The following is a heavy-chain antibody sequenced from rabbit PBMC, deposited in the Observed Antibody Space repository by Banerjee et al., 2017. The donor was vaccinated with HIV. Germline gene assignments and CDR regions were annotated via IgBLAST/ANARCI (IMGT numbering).Heavy chain of an antibody. D-gene: IGHD1-1*01. CDR1: GFSFSSTYW. V-gene: IGHV1S45*01. CDR2: IDAGSTGNP. CDR3: ARGNYDIYARMDL. J-gene: IGHJ4*01. Sequence: QEQLEESGGDLVKPEGSLTLTCTASGFSFSSTYWICWVRQAPGKGPEWIACIDAGSTGNPYHVNWAKDRVSNSRTSSTTVTLQMASLTAADTATYFCARGNYDIYARMDLWGPGTLVTVS.